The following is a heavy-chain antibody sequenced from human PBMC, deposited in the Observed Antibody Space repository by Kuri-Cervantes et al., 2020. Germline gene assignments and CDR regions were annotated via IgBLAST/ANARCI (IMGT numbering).Heavy chain of an antibody. Sequence: GESLKISCAASGFTFDDYAMHWVRQAPGKALEWVSLISWDGGSTYYADSVKGRFTISRDNGKNSLYLQMNSLRTEDTALYYCAKDAVAGQYYYYYYMDVWGKGTTVTVSS. V-gene: IGHV3-43D*04. J-gene: IGHJ6*03. CDR3: AKDAVAGQYYYYYYMDV. CDR2: ISWDGGST. D-gene: IGHD6-19*01. CDR1: GFTFDDYA.